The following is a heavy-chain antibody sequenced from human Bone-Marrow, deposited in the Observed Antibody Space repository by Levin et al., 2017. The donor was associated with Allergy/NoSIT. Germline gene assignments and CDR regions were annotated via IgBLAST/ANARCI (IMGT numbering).Heavy chain of an antibody. CDR1: GVSISSDVY. J-gene: IGHJ4*02. D-gene: IGHD2/OR15-2a*01. V-gene: IGHV4-4*02. CDR2: IHHRKGP. Sequence: SQTLSLTCAVSGVSISSDVYLSWVRQPPGKGLGWIGEIHHRKGPNYNPSLKSRVTISVDKSRNQFSLRLTSVTAADTAIYYCAKNAFYCIDYWGQGARVTVSS. CDR3: AKNAFYCIDY.